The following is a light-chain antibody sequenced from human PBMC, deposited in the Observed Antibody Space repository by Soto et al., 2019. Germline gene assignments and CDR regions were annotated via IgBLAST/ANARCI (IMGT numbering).Light chain of an antibody. Sequence: AIQMTQSPSSLSASVGDRVTITCRASEDIRNDLGWYQQKPGRAPRLLIFAASTLQNGVPSRFSGSGSGTDFTLTISSLQPEDVAAYYCLQDYSRPYSFGQGTKVEIK. CDR3: LQDYSRPYS. CDR2: AAS. V-gene: IGKV1-6*01. CDR1: EDIRND. J-gene: IGKJ2*01.